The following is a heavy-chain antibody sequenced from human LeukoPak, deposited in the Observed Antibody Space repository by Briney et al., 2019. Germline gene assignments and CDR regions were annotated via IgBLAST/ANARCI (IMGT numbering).Heavy chain of an antibody. V-gene: IGHV4-59*08. CDR3: ARHDPPYRSGWGYFQH. J-gene: IGHJ1*01. CDR1: GGSISGYY. D-gene: IGHD6-19*01. Sequence: SETLSLTCTVSGGSISGYYWSWFRQPPGKGLEWIGYIYDSGSTNYNPSLKSRVTISLDTPKSQFSLKLTSVTAADTAVYYCARHDPPYRSGWGYFQHGGQGTLVTVSS. CDR2: IYDSGST.